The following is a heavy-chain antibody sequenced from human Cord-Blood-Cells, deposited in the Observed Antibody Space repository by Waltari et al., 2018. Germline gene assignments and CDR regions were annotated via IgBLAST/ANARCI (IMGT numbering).Heavy chain of an antibody. CDR3: ASGRPLWFRELLLDYFDY. V-gene: IGHV4-31*03. Sequence: QVQLQESGPGLVKPSQTLSLTCTVSGGSISRGGSYWSWILPPPGKGLEWIGYIYYSGSTYYNPSLKSRVTISVDTSKNQFSLKLSSVTAADTAVYYCASGRPLWFRELLLDYFDYWGQGTLVTVSS. CDR2: IYYSGST. J-gene: IGHJ4*02. CDR1: GGSISRGGSY. D-gene: IGHD3-10*01.